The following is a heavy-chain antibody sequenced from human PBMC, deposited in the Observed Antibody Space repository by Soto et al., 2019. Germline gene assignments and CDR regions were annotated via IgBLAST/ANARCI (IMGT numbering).Heavy chain of an antibody. Sequence: PGESLKISCKGSGYSFSNYWIGWVRQMPGKGLEWMGIIYPGDFDTRYNPSVRGQVTLSADKSTSTAYLQWGSLKASDTAMYYCATTSGTNPYYFDSWGHATLVTVSS. CDR3: ATTSGTNPYYFDS. CDR2: IYPGDFDT. CDR1: GYSFSNYW. V-gene: IGHV5-51*01. D-gene: IGHD1-1*01. J-gene: IGHJ4*01.